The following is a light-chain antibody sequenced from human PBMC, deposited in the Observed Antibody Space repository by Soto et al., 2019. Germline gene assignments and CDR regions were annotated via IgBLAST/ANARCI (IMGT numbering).Light chain of an antibody. Sequence: EIVLTQSPGTLSLSPGDRATLSCRASHGVDRNYLAWYQQKPGQSPRLLIYGASSRATGIPDRFSGSVSGTDFTLTISRLEPEDFAVYYCQQYGSSPPGFIFGRGTKVDIK. CDR1: HGVDRNY. V-gene: IGKV3-20*01. J-gene: IGKJ3*01. CDR2: GAS. CDR3: QQYGSSPPGFI.